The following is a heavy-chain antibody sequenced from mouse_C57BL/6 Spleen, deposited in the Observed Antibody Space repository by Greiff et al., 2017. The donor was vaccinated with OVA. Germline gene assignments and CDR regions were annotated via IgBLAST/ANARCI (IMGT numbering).Heavy chain of an antibody. CDR3: ARGYRDYFDY. CDR2: IYPGSGNT. D-gene: IGHD2-2*01. V-gene: IGHV1-76*01. J-gene: IGHJ2*01. CDR1: GYTFTDYY. Sequence: LVESGAELVRPGASVKLSCKASGYTFTDYYINWVKQRPGQGLEWIARIYPGSGNTYYNEKFKGKATLTAEKSSSTAYMQLSGLTSEDSAVYFCARGYRDYFDYWGQGTTLTVSS.